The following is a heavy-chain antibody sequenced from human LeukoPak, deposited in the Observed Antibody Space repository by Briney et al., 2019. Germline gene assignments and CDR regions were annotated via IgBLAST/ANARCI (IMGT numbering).Heavy chain of an antibody. CDR3: ARDNGRSSGWYYYLEY. CDR2: IYSGGGT. J-gene: IGHJ4*02. D-gene: IGHD6-19*01. CDR1: GFTVSSNY. V-gene: IGHV3-53*01. Sequence: PGGSLRLSCAASGFTVSSNYMTWVRQAPGKGLEWVSVIYSGGGTYYADSVKGRFTISRDNSKNTLYLQMNSRRAEDTAVYYCARDNGRSSGWYYYLEYWGQGRLVTVPS.